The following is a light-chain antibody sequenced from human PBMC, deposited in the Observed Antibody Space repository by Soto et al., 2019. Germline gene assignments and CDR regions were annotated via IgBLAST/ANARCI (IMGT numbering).Light chain of an antibody. CDR2: DTT. CDR1: QSVSNY. V-gene: IGKV3-11*01. Sequence: ETLLTQSPGTLSLSPGERATFSCRASQSVSNYLAWFQQKPGQAPRLLIFDTTNRAPGTPARFSGSGSVTDFTLTISSLEPVDFAVYYCQQRRNLPYTFGQGTKLEIK. J-gene: IGKJ2*01. CDR3: QQRRNLPYT.